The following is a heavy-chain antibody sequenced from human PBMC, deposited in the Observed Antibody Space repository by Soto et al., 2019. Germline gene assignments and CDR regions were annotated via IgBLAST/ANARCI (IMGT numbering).Heavy chain of an antibody. V-gene: IGHV1-69*13. CDR3: ARDPNYYGSGSYYSYYYYGMDV. CDR1: GGSFTSYA. Sequence: GASVKVSCKASGGSFTSYAISWVRQAPGQGLEWMGGIIPLFGTPNSAQKFQGRVTITADESTSTAYMELSRLRSDDTAVYYCARDPNYYGSGSYYSYYYYGMDVWGQGTTVTVSS. D-gene: IGHD3-10*01. CDR2: IIPLFGTP. J-gene: IGHJ6*02.